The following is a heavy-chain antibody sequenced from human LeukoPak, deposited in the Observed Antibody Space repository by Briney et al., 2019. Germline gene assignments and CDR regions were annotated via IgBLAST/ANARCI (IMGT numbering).Heavy chain of an antibody. CDR3: ARRGGPAATSDAFDI. J-gene: IGHJ3*02. CDR2: MNPISGKT. D-gene: IGHD2-2*01. Sequence: ASVKVSCKASGYTFTSYDINCVRQAPGHGLEWMGWMNPISGKTRSAQKFQGRVTMTADQSTSTAYMELSSLRSEDTAVYHCARRGGPAATSDAFDIWGQGTIVTVSS. CDR1: GYTFTSYD. V-gene: IGHV1-8*02.